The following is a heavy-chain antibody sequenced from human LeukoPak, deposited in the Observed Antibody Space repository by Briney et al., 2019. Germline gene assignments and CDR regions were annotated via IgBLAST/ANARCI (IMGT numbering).Heavy chain of an antibody. CDR2: IRYDGSNK. J-gene: IGHJ3*02. V-gene: IGHV3-30*02. D-gene: IGHD3-22*01. CDR1: GFTFSSYG. Sequence: GGSLRLSCAASGFTFSSYGMHWVRQAPGKGLEWVAFIRYDGSNKYYADSVKGRFTISRDNSKNTLYLQMNSLRAEDTAVYYCARDEYYYDSSGYYDAFDIWGQGTMVTVSS. CDR3: ARDEYYYDSSGYYDAFDI.